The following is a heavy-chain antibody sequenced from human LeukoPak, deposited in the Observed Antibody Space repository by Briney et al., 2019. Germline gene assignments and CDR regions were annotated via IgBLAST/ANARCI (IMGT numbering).Heavy chain of an antibody. CDR2: ISSSSSTI. Sequence: PGGSLRLSCAASGFTFSSYSMDWVRQAPGKGLEWVSYISSSSSTIYYADSVKGRFTISRDNAKNSLYLQMNSLRAEDTAVYYCARDPNYYYDSSGYYEDYWGQGTLVTVSS. D-gene: IGHD3-22*01. V-gene: IGHV3-48*01. CDR1: GFTFSSYS. CDR3: ARDPNYYYDSSGYYEDY. J-gene: IGHJ4*02.